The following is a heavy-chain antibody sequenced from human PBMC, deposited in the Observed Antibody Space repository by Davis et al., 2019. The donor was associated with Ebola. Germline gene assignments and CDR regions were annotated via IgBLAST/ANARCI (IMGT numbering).Heavy chain of an antibody. CDR2: ISFGGKT. CDR3: ARDSLGATSLDS. Sequence: SETLSLTCTVSSVSISDYYWSWIRQSPGKGLEWIGYISFGGKTNFNPSLKSRVAISVDTSKNQFSLKLTSVTAADTAVYYCARDSLGATSLDSWGQGTLVTVSS. CDR1: SVSISDYY. J-gene: IGHJ4*02. V-gene: IGHV4-59*12. D-gene: IGHD1-26*01.